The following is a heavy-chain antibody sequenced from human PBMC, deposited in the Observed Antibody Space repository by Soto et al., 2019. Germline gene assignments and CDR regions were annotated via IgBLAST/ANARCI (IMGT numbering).Heavy chain of an antibody. CDR2: IGTYHGNT. Sequence: APVKVSCKASGYAFTSSGTTCVWQVLGEGLEWMGWIGTYHGNTNYAQKLQGRVTMTRDTSTTTAHMELRSLTSDDTAVYYCARDRRVGANPDPYDIWGQGTMVTVSS. D-gene: IGHD1-26*01. CDR1: GYAFTSSG. J-gene: IGHJ3*02. V-gene: IGHV1-18*01. CDR3: ARDRRVGANPDPYDI.